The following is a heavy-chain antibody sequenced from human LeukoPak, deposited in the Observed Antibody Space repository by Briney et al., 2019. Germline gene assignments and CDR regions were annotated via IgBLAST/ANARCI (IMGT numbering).Heavy chain of an antibody. J-gene: IGHJ4*02. D-gene: IGHD2-2*01. V-gene: IGHV3-23*01. Sequence: GGSLRPSCAASGFTFSNYAMSWVRQAPGKGLEWVSAISGSGGSTYYADSVKGRFTISRDNSKNTLYLQVISLRAEDTAVYYCAKGPAAMLGYFDYWGQGTLVTVSS. CDR3: AKGPAAMLGYFDY. CDR2: ISGSGGST. CDR1: GFTFSNYA.